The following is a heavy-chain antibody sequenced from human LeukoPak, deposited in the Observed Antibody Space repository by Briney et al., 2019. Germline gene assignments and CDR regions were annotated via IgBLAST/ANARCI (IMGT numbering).Heavy chain of an antibody. J-gene: IGHJ4*02. CDR3: ARELVVRAGDYFDY. Sequence: GGSLRLSCAASGFTFSSYWMHWVRQDPGKGLVWVSRINGDGTSTRYADSVKGRFTISRDNAKNTLYLQMNSLRAEDTALYYCARELVVRAGDYFDYWGQGTPVTVSS. V-gene: IGHV3-74*01. CDR2: INGDGTST. CDR1: GFTFSSYW. D-gene: IGHD2-2*01.